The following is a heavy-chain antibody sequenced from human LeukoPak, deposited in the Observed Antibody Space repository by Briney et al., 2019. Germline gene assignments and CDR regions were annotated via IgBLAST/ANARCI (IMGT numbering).Heavy chain of an antibody. J-gene: IGHJ4*02. CDR2: INTKIGNP. CDR1: GYTFTRYA. V-gene: IGHV7-4-1*02. Sequence: ASVKVSCKASGYTFTRYAVNWVRQAPGQGLEWMGWINTKIGNPTYAQGFTGRFVFSLDTSVSTAYLQISSLKAEDTAVYYCARDRSGGGATGPFDYWGQGTLVTVSS. CDR3: ARDRSGGGATGPFDY. D-gene: IGHD1-26*01.